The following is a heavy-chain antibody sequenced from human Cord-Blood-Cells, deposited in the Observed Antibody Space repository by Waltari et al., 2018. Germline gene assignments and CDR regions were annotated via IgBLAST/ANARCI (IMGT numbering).Heavy chain of an antibody. CDR1: GFTFSDYY. J-gene: IGHJ3*02. Sequence: QVQLVESGGGLVKPGGSLRLSCAASGFTFSDYYMSWIRQAPGKGLEWVSYISSSGSTIYYAYFVRGRFTIYRDNAKSSLYLQMNSLRAEDTAVYYCASHPRKYSSSWYAFDIWGQGTMVTVSS. CDR3: ASHPRKYSSSWYAFDI. V-gene: IGHV3-11*04. D-gene: IGHD6-13*01. CDR2: ISSSGSTI.